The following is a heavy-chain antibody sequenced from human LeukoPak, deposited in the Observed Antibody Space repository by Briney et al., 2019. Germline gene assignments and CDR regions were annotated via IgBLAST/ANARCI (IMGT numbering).Heavy chain of an antibody. CDR3: ARFKTAAGGFDY. J-gene: IGHJ4*02. CDR2: IYYSGST. D-gene: IGHD6-13*01. Sequence: SETLSLTCTVSGDSIRSYYWSWMRQPPGKGLEWIGCIYYSGSTNYNPSLKSRLTISVDTSKNQFSLKLSSVTAADTAVHYCARFKTAAGGFDYWGQGTLVTVSS. CDR1: GDSIRSYY. V-gene: IGHV4-59*01.